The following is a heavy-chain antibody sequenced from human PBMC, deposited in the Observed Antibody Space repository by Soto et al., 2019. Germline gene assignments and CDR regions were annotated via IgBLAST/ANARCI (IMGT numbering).Heavy chain of an antibody. CDR1: GGTFSSYA. CDR3: ARDEGYCSSTICYALYPRSMVFDI. Sequence: ASVKVSCKASGGTFSSYAISWVRQAPGQGLEWMGGIIPIFGTANYAQKFQGRVTITADESTSTAYMELSSLRSEDTAVYYCARDEGYCSSTICYALYPRSMVFDIWGQGTMVTVSS. J-gene: IGHJ3*02. CDR2: IIPIFGTA. D-gene: IGHD2-2*01. V-gene: IGHV1-69*13.